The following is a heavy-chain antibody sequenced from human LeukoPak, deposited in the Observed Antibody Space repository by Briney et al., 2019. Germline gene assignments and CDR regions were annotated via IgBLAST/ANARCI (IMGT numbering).Heavy chain of an antibody. V-gene: IGHV4-34*01. CDR3: SRSRASVATAGTFGD. D-gene: IGHD1-1*01. Sequence: PSETLSLTCAVYGGSFSGSYWSWIRQSPGKGLEWIGEIHHSGTTNYNPSLKSRVTISLDTSNNQFSLKLTSMTAADTAVYYCSRSRASVATAGTFGDWGQGALVTGSS. CDR2: IHHSGTT. J-gene: IGHJ4*02. CDR1: GGSFSGSY.